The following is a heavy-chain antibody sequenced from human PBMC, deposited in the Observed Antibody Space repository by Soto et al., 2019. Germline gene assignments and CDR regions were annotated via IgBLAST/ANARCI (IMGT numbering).Heavy chain of an antibody. CDR3: ARDDSGYEDYYFDY. Sequence: GGSLRLSCAASGFTFSSYWMSWVRQAPGKGLEWVANIKQDGSEKYYVDSVKGRFTISRDNAKNSLYLQMNSLRAEDTAVYYCARDDSGYEDYYFDYWGQGTLVTVSS. CDR2: IKQDGSEK. CDR1: GFTFSSYW. J-gene: IGHJ4*02. D-gene: IGHD5-12*01. V-gene: IGHV3-7*01.